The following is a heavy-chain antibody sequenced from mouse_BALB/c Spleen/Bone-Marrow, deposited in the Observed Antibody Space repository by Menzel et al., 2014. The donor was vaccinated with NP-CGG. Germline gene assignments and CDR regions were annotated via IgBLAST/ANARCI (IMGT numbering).Heavy chain of an antibody. Sequence: EVQLVESGGDLVKPGGSLKLSCAASGFTFSSYGMSWGRQTPDKRLEWVATISSGGSNTYYPDSVKGRFTISRDNAKSTLYLQMSSLKSEDTAMYYCARHQRYYAMDYWGQGTSVTVSS. CDR2: ISSGGSNT. CDR1: GFTFSSYG. J-gene: IGHJ4*01. V-gene: IGHV5-6*01. CDR3: ARHQRYYAMDY.